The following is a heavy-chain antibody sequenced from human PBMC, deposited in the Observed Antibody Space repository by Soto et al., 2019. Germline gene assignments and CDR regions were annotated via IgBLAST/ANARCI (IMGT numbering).Heavy chain of an antibody. Sequence: RVSKTQGKGLECVSAITATAVSTFYADSVKGRFTISRDNSKNTLYLQMNSLRAEDTAVYYCAKAGETCKSSSGYANVFGSWGQGSPVTVSP. V-gene: IGHV3-23*01. CDR2: ITATAVST. CDR3: AKAGETCKSSSGYANVFGS. J-gene: IGHJ5*01. D-gene: IGHD6-25*01.